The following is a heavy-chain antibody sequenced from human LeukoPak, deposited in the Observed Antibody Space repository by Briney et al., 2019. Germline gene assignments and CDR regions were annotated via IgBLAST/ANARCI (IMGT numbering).Heavy chain of an antibody. CDR2: ISGSGGST. Sequence: GGSLRLSCAASGFTFSSYAMSWVRQAPGKGLEWVSAISGSGGSTYYADSVKGRFTISRGNSKNTLYLQMNSLRAEDTAVYYCAKVLNYYDSSGYPWYFDYWGQGTLVTVSS. D-gene: IGHD3-22*01. CDR3: AKVLNYYDSSGYPWYFDY. V-gene: IGHV3-23*01. CDR1: GFTFSSYA. J-gene: IGHJ4*02.